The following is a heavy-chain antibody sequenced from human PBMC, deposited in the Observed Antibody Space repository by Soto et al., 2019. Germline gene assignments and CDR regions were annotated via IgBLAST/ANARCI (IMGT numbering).Heavy chain of an antibody. CDR1: GFTFSDYY. D-gene: IGHD6-13*01. V-gene: IGHV3-11*01. J-gene: IGHJ5*02. CDR2: ISSSGSTI. CDR3: ARPWNTGYSSSWYLDPTTLPLDP. Sequence: GGSLRLSCAASGFTFSDYYMSWIRQAPGKGLEWVSYISSSGSTIYYADSVKGRFTISRDNAKNSVYLQMNSLGAEDTAVYYCARPWNTGYSSSWYLDPTTLPLDPWGQGTLVTVSS.